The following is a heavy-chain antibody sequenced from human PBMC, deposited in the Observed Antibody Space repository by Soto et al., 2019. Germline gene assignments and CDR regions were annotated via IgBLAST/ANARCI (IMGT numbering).Heavy chain of an antibody. CDR1: GFSFSIYA. Sequence: EVQLLESGGRLVQPGGSLRLSCAASGFSFSIYAMNWVRQAPGKGLEWVSGISGGGGSTYHADSVKGRFTISRDNSKNTVYRQMNSLRAEDTAVYSCAKDPTSYDSSAQFDSWGQGTLVTVSS. D-gene: IGHD3-22*01. CDR3: AKDPTSYDSSAQFDS. V-gene: IGHV3-23*01. J-gene: IGHJ4*02. CDR2: ISGGGGST.